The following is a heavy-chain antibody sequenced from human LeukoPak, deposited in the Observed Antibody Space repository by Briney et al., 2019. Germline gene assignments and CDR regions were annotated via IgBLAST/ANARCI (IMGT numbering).Heavy chain of an antibody. CDR1: GGSVSSGSYY. J-gene: IGHJ3*02. CDR3: ARAPLALIVFDI. D-gene: IGHD2-21*01. V-gene: IGHV4-61*01. CDR2: IYYSGST. Sequence: PSETLSLTCTVSGGSVSSGSYYWSWIRQPPGKGLEWIGYIYYSGSTNYNPSLKSRVTISVDTSKNQFSLKLSSVTAADTAMYYCARAPLALIVFDIWGQGTMVTVSS.